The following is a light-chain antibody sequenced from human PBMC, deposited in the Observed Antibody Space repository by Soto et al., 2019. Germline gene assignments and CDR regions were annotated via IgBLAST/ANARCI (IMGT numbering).Light chain of an antibody. V-gene: IGKV1-39*01. CDR3: QQSYSTPLT. CDR1: QGVTSY. CDR2: AVS. J-gene: IGKJ4*01. Sequence: DIQLTQSPSSLSASVGDRVTITCRVSQGVTSYLNWYQQKPGKAPKLLMYAVSSLQSGVPSRFSGSGSGTDFTLTISSLQPEDFATYYCQQSYSTPLTFGGGTKVDIK.